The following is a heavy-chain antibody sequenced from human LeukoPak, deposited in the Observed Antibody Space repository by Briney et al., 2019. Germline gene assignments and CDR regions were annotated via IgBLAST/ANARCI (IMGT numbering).Heavy chain of an antibody. J-gene: IGHJ4*02. CDR3: AGDYSYVDY. Sequence: PGGSLRLSCAASGFTFSRYEMNWVRQAPGKGLEWVSYISSSGSTIYYADSVKGRFTISRDNAKNSLYLQMNSLRAEDTAVYYCAGDYSYVDYWGRGTLVTVSS. V-gene: IGHV3-48*03. D-gene: IGHD3-16*01. CDR2: ISSSGSTI. CDR1: GFTFSRYE.